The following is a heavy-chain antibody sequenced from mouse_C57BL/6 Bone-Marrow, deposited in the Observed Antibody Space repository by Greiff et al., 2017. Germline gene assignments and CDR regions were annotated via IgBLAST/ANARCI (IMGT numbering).Heavy chain of an antibody. J-gene: IGHJ3*01. V-gene: IGHV5-6*02. CDR2: ISSGGSYT. CDR3: ARPDAWFAY. CDR1: GFTFSSYG. Sequence: EVMLVESGGDLVKPGGSLKLSCAASGFTFSSYGMSWVRQTPDKRLEWVATISSGGSYTYYPDSVKGRFTISRDNAKNTLYLQMSSLKSEDTAMYYCARPDAWFAYWGQGTLVTVSA.